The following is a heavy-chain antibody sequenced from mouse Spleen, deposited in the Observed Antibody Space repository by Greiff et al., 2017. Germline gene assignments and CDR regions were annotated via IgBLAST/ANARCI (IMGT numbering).Heavy chain of an antibody. D-gene: IGHD2-3*01. Sequence: VQLQQSGPGLVQPSQSLSITCTVSGFSLTSYGVHWVRQSPGKGLEWLGVIWSGGSTDYNAAFISRLSISKDNSKSQVFFKMNSLQADDTAIYYCARGMDGYYGFAYWGQGTLVTVSA. CDR3: ARGMDGYYGFAY. CDR1: GFSLTSYG. V-gene: IGHV2-2*01. J-gene: IGHJ3*01. CDR2: IWSGGST.